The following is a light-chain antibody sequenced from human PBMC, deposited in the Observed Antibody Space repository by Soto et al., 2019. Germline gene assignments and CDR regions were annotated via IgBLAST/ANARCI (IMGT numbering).Light chain of an antibody. CDR2: KAF. CDR3: QQYNNYLWT. J-gene: IGKJ1*01. Sequence: DIQMTQSPSTLSASVGDRVTITCRASQSISSWLAWYQQKPGKAPKLLIYKAFSLESGVPSRFSGSGSGTEFTLTISSLQPDDFATYYCQQYNNYLWTFGQGTKVEIK. CDR1: QSISSW. V-gene: IGKV1-5*03.